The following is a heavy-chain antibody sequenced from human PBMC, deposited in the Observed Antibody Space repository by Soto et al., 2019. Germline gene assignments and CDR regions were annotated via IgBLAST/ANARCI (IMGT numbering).Heavy chain of an antibody. CDR3: ARRIPFGYGMDV. CDR2: ITSNGGNT. Sequence: EVQLVESGGGLVQPGGSLRLSCAASGFTFSSYAMHWVRQAPGKGLEYVSVITSNGGNTDYASSVKGRFTISRDNSKNTLYLQMGSLRAEDMAVYYCARRIPFGYGMDVWGQGPTVTVSS. V-gene: IGHV3-64*01. D-gene: IGHD2-21*01. CDR1: GFTFSSYA. J-gene: IGHJ6*02.